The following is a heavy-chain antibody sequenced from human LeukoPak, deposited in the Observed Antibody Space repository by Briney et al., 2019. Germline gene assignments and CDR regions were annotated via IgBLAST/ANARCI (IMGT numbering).Heavy chain of an antibody. CDR1: GGSISTSLYY. Sequence: PSETLSLTCTVSGGSISTSLYYWVWIRQSPGKGLEWIASVYYGGSIYYNPSLKSRATMAVDTSKNQFSLKLRSVTAADTAVYYCARLYGDYAWGQGTLVTVSS. V-gene: IGHV4-39*01. CDR3: ARLYGDYA. CDR2: VYYGGSI. D-gene: IGHD4-17*01. J-gene: IGHJ5*02.